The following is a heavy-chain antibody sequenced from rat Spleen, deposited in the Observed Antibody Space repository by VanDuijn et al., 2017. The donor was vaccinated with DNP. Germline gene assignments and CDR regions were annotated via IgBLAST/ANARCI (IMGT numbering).Heavy chain of an antibody. J-gene: IGHJ1*01. CDR3: ARWGYTTNYYSKWYFDL. V-gene: IGHV5S10*01. CDR1: GFTFSDYN. Sequence: EVQLVESGGGLVQPGRSLKLSCAASGFTFSDYNMAWVRQAPKQGPAWVATVMYEESRTYYRDYVKGRFTISRDNAKSTLYLQMDSLRSEDMATYYCARWGYTTNYYSKWYFDLWGPGTMVTVSS. D-gene: IGHD1-6*01. CDR2: VMYEESRT.